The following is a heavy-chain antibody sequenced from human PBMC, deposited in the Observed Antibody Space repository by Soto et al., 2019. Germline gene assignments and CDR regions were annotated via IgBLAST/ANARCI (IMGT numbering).Heavy chain of an antibody. CDR2: ISDTGAST. J-gene: IGHJ4*02. CDR1: GFTFKESA. CDR3: TKGRGNGWAWYFDK. Sequence: EVRLLEAGGGLKQPGGSLRLSCAASGFTFKESAMNWVRQAPGKGLEWVASISDTGASTWYAESVRGRLSISRDNSKNTLYLQMNSLRGEDTAVYYCTKGRGNGWAWYFDKWGQGTLVTVSS. V-gene: IGHV3-23*01. D-gene: IGHD6-19*01.